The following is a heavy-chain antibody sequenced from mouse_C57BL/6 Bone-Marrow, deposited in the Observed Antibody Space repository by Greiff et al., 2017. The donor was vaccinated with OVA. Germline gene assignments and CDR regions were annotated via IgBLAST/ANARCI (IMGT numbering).Heavy chain of an antibody. Sequence: VKLMESGPGLVPPSQRLSIPCTVSGFSLTSYGVHWVRQSPGQGLEWLGVIWRGGSTDYNAAFISRLSISKDNSKSQVIFKMNSLQADDTAIYYCARYAMDYWGQGTSVTVSS. CDR2: IWRGGST. CDR3: ARYAMDY. CDR1: GFSLTSYG. J-gene: IGHJ4*01. V-gene: IGHV2-2*01.